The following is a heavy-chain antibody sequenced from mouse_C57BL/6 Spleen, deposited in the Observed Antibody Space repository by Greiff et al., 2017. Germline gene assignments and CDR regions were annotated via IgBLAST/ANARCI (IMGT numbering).Heavy chain of an antibody. Sequence: EVMLVESGGGLVQPGGSMKLSCAASGFTFSDAWMDWVRQSPEKGLEWVAEIRNKANNHATYYAESVKGRFTISRDDSKSSVYLQMNSLRAEDTGIYYCTRRRGYYYGSSYVWYFDVWGTGTTVTVSS. CDR1: GFTFSDAW. J-gene: IGHJ1*03. D-gene: IGHD1-1*01. V-gene: IGHV6-6*01. CDR2: IRNKANNHAT. CDR3: TRRRGYYYGSSYVWYFDV.